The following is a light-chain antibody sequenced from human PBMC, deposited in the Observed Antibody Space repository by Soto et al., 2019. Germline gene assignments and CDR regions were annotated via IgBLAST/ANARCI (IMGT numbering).Light chain of an antibody. CDR3: QQDQTWT. CDR1: QSISRW. CDR2: RAS. J-gene: IGKJ1*01. Sequence: DIQMTQSPFTLSASVGDRVTITCRASQSISRWLAWYQQKPGKAPKLLIYRASSLESGVPSRFSGSGSGTELTLTIRSLQSDVSETYYCQQDQTWTFGQGTKVEIK. V-gene: IGKV1-5*03.